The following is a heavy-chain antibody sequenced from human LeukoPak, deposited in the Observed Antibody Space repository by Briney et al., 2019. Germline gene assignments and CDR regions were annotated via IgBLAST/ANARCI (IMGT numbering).Heavy chain of an antibody. CDR3: AKVRGLVVLDY. CDR1: GFTFSSYG. D-gene: IGHD2-2*01. V-gene: IGHV3-30*18. J-gene: IGHJ4*02. CDR2: ISYDGSNK. Sequence: GGSLRLSCAASGFTFSSYGMHWVRRAPGKGLEWVAVISYDGSNKYYADSVKGRFTISRDNSKNTLYLQMNSLRAEDTAVYCCAKVRGLVVLDYWGQGTLVTVSS.